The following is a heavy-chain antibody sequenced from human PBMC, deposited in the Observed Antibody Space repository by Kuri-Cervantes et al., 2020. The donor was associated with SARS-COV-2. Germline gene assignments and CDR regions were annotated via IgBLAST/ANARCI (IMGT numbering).Heavy chain of an antibody. D-gene: IGHD3-3*01. V-gene: IGHV1-69*11. CDR3: ARGWSGYSLYYFDY. J-gene: IGHJ4*02. CDR2: IIPILGTA. Sequence: SVKVSCKASGYTFTSYGISWVRQAPGQGLEWMGRIIPILGTANYAQKFQGRVTITADESTSTAYMELSSLRSDDTAVYYCARGWSGYSLYYFDYWGQGTLVTVSS. CDR1: GYTFTSYG.